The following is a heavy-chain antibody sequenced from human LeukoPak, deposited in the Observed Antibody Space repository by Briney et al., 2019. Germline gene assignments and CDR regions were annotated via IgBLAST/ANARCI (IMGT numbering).Heavy chain of an antibody. CDR3: AKPTWIQLGIGYFDY. D-gene: IGHD5-18*01. J-gene: IGHJ4*02. CDR1: GFTFSTYG. Sequence: GGSLRLSCAASGFTFSTYGMHWVRKAPGKGLEWVAVISFDGSNKYYADSVKGRFTISRDNSKNKLYLQMNSLRAEDTAVYYCAKPTWIQLGIGYFDYWGQGTLVTVSS. CDR2: ISFDGSNK. V-gene: IGHV3-30*18.